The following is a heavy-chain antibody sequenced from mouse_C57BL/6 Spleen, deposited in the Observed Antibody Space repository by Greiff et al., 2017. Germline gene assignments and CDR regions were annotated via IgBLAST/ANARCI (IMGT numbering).Heavy chain of an antibody. J-gene: IGHJ2*01. Sequence: QVQLQQSGAELVMPGASVKLSCKASGYTFTSYWMHWVKQRPGQGLEWIGEIDPSDSYTNYNQKFRGKSTLTVDKSSSTAYMQLSSLTSEDSAVYYCARGLYSPHFDYWGQGTTLTVSS. CDR2: IDPSDSYT. CDR1: GYTFTSYW. D-gene: IGHD2-12*01. V-gene: IGHV1-69*01. CDR3: ARGLYSPHFDY.